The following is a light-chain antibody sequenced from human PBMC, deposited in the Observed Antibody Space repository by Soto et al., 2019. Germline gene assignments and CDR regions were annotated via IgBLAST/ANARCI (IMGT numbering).Light chain of an antibody. Sequence: EVVMTQSPATLSVSPGERATLSCRASQSVSSNLAWYQQKPGQAPRLLIYGASTSATGIPARFSGSGSGTEFTLTISSLQSADFAVYYCQQYNNWPPWTFGQGTKVDIK. CDR1: QSVSSN. CDR2: GAS. J-gene: IGKJ1*01. CDR3: QQYNNWPPWT. V-gene: IGKV3-15*01.